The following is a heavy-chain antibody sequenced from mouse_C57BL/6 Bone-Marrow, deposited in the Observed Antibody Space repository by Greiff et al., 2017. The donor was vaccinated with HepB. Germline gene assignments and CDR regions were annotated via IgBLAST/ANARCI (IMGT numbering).Heavy chain of an antibody. V-gene: IGHV14-1*01. Sequence: VQLQQSGAELVRPGASVKLSCTASGFNIKDYYMHWVKQRPEQGLEGIGRIDPEDGDTEYAPKFQGKATMTAYTTSNTAYLQLSSLTSEDTAVYYCTPIYPAWFAYWGQGTLVTVSA. CDR2: IDPEDGDT. CDR1: GFNIKDYY. CDR3: TPIYPAWFAY. D-gene: IGHD2-1*01. J-gene: IGHJ3*01.